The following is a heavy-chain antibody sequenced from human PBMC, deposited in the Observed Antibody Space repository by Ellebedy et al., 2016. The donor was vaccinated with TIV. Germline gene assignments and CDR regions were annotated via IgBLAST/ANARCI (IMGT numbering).Heavy chain of an antibody. J-gene: IGHJ4*02. V-gene: IGHV4-34*01. CDR3: AKSLHYSSSSFFDF. Sequence: SETLSLTXAVYGGSFSGFYWSWIRQSPGKGLEWIGEVNHSGDTNYNVSLKSRLTISVDTSKNQFSLKLSSVTAADTAVYYCAKSLHYSSSSFFDFWGQGTRVTVSS. D-gene: IGHD6-6*01. CDR2: VNHSGDT. CDR1: GGSFSGFY.